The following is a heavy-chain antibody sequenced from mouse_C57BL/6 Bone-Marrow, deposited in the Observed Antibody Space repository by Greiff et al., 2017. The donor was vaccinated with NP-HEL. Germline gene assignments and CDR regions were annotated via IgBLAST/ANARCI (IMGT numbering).Heavy chain of an antibody. CDR3: ASGSTMITDFVYYYAMDY. J-gene: IGHJ4*01. CDR2: IDPNSGGT. CDR1: GYTFTSYW. V-gene: IGHV1-72*01. Sequence: QVQLQQPGAELVKPGASVKLSCKASGYTFTSYWMHWVKQRPGRGLEWIGRIDPNSGGTKYNEKFKSKATLTVDKPSSTAYMQLSSLTSEDSAVYYCASGSTMITDFVYYYAMDYWGQGTSVTVSS. D-gene: IGHD2-4*01.